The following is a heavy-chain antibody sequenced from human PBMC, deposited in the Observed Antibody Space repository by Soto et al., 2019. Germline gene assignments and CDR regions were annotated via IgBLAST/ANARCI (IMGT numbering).Heavy chain of an antibody. CDR1: GYTFTSYY. V-gene: IGHV1-46*01. J-gene: IGHJ6*02. CDR3: ASPGEASQCPSKCYTYNVMDV. Sequence: GASVKVSCKASGYTFTSYYMHWVRQAPGQGLEWMGIINPSGGSTSYAQKFQGRVTMTRDTSTSTVYMELSSLRSEDKAVYYCASPGEASQCPSKCYTYNVMDVWGQGPTVTVS. D-gene: IGHD3-10*01. CDR2: INPSGGST.